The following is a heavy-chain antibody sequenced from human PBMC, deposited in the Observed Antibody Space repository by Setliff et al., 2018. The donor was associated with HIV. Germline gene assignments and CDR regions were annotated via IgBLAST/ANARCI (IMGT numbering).Heavy chain of an antibody. D-gene: IGHD3-10*01. CDR1: GYTFTAYY. Sequence: ASVKVSCKASGYTFTAYYMHWVRQAPGQGLEWMGWINPNSGGTNYAQKFQGRVTMTRDTSINTAYMELSSLRPEDTAVYYCARGLRGVIKGRYYYMDVWGKGTTVTVSS. CDR2: INPNSGGT. J-gene: IGHJ6*03. CDR3: ARGLRGVIKGRYYYMDV. V-gene: IGHV1-2*02.